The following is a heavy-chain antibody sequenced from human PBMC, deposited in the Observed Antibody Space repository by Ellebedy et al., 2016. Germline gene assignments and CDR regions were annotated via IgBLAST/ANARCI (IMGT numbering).Heavy chain of an antibody. D-gene: IGHD5-18*01. CDR1: GGSISSYY. CDR2: IYYSGST. J-gene: IGHJ4*02. CDR3: ASGFSYGLLDY. V-gene: IGHV4-59*01. Sequence: SETLSLTCTVSGGSISSYYWSWIRQPPGKGLEWIGYIYYSGSTNYNPSLKSRVTISVDTSKYQFSLKLSSVTAADTAVFYCASGFSYGLLDYWGQGTLVTVSS.